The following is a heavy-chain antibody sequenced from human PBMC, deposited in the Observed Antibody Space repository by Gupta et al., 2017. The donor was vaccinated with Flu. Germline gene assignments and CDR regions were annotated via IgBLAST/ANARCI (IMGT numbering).Heavy chain of an antibody. J-gene: IGHJ4*02. Sequence: EVQLLESGGGLVQPGGSLRLSCAASGFTLSSHAMSWVRQAPGKGLAWVSVVGGRGGSAYYADSVKGRFTISRDNSKNTLYLQMNSLRAEDTAVYYCAKEKDSSGWYIDHWGQGTLVTVSS. D-gene: IGHD6-19*01. V-gene: IGHV3-23*01. CDR3: AKEKDSSGWYIDH. CDR1: GFTLSSHA. CDR2: VGGRGGSA.